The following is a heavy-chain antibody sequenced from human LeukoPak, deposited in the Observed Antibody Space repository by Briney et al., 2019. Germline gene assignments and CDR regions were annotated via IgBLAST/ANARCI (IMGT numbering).Heavy chain of an antibody. D-gene: IGHD1-26*01. CDR1: GFTFSSYA. J-gene: IGHJ6*03. Sequence: GGSLRLSCAASGFTFSSYAMSWVRQAPGKGLEWVSAISGSGGSTYYADSVKGRFTISRDNSKNTLYLQMNSLRAEDTAVYYCARSFYGHDPYYCYMDVWGKGTTVTISS. CDR3: ARSFYGHDPYYCYMDV. V-gene: IGHV3-23*01. CDR2: ISGSGGST.